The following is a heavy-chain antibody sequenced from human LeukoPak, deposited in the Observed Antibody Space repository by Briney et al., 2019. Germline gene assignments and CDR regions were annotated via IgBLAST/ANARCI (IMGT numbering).Heavy chain of an antibody. CDR2: IKHSGST. J-gene: IGHJ4*02. CDR1: GGSFSGYY. Sequence: SETLSLTCAVYGGSFSGYYWSWIRQPPGKGLEWIGEIKHSGSTNYNPSLKSRVTISVDTSKNQYSLKLSSVTAADTAVYYCARGRRRNRITIFGVVITYYFDYWGQGTLVTASS. V-gene: IGHV4-34*01. D-gene: IGHD3-3*01. CDR3: ARGRRRNRITIFGVVITYYFDY.